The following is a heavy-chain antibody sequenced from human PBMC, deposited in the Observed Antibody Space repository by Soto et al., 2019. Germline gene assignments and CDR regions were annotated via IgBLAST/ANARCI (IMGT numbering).Heavy chain of an antibody. J-gene: IGHJ4*02. Sequence: GGSLRLSCAASGFTFSNYALNWVRQAPGKGLEWVSTISGSGVGTYYADSVRGRFTISRDNSKNTLYLQMNSLRAEDTAVYYCAKSSSSPDYWGQGTLVTVSS. CDR2: ISGSGVGT. V-gene: IGHV3-23*01. CDR1: GFTFSNYA. CDR3: AKSSSSPDY. D-gene: IGHD6-13*01.